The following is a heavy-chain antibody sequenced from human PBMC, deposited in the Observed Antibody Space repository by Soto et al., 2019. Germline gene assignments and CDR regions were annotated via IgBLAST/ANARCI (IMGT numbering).Heavy chain of an antibody. CDR2: ISSSSSYI. Sequence: VGSLRLSCAASGFTFSSYSMNWVRQAPGKGLEWVSSISSSSSYIYYADSVKGRFTISRDNAKNSLYLQMNSLRAEDTAVYYCARELAYYDSSGFLGYWGQGTLVTVSS. J-gene: IGHJ4*02. V-gene: IGHV3-21*01. D-gene: IGHD3-22*01. CDR1: GFTFSSYS. CDR3: ARELAYYDSSGFLGY.